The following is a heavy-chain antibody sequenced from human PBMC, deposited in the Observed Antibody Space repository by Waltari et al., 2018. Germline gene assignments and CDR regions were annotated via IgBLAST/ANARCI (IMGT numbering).Heavy chain of an antibody. Sequence: QLQLQESGPGLVKPSGTLTLNCAVSGDSLTFTHWWGWVRQSPQKGLEWIGQVHGSGKTNYNPSFASRVTIALDTSNNHFSLKVTSATAADTAVYFCARDRGRGLYLDTWGPGTLVTVSP. V-gene: IGHV4-4*02. CDR2: VHGSGKT. CDR3: ARDRGRGLYLDT. CDR1: GDSLTFTHW. D-gene: IGHD2-15*01. J-gene: IGHJ5*02.